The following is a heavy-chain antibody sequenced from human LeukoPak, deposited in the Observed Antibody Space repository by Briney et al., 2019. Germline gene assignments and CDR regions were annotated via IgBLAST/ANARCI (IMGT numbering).Heavy chain of an antibody. J-gene: IGHJ6*02. D-gene: IGHD5-18*01. CDR3: ARVDTAMVIVYYYGMDV. CDR1: GFTFSSNW. V-gene: IGHV3-7*03. Sequence: GGSLRLSCAASGFTFSSNWMSWVRQAPGKGLEWVANIKQDGSEKYYVDSVKGRFTISRDNAKNSLYLQMNSLRAEDMAVYYCARVDTAMVIVYYYGMDVWGQGTTVTVSS. CDR2: IKQDGSEK.